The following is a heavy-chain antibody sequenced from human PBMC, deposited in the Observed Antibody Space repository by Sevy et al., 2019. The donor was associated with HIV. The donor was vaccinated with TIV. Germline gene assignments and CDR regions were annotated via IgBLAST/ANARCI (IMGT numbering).Heavy chain of an antibody. V-gene: IGHV4-34*01. CDR2: INHSGST. CDR3: AGHCSGPSYSHAFDI. D-gene: IGHD2-2*01. J-gene: IGHJ3*02. Sequence: SETLSLTSAVYGGSFSAYYWSWIRQPPGKGLEWIGEINHSGSTNYNPPLKSRVTISLDTSKNQFSLKLCSVTAADTAGYYCAGHCSGPSYSHAFDIWGQGTMVTVS. CDR1: GGSFSAYY.